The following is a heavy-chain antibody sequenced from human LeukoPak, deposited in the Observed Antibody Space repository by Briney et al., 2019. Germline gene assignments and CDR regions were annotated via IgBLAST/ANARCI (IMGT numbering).Heavy chain of an antibody. Sequence: GGSLRLSCAASGFTFSNYAMSWVRQTPGKGLEWVSGISASGSNTYYAASVKGRFTSSRDNSKNILYLQMFSLRAEDAAVYYCAKVGENVLRIYPHSYYFDSWGQGTLVAVSS. J-gene: IGHJ4*02. V-gene: IGHV3-23*01. CDR1: GFTFSNYA. D-gene: IGHD2-15*01. CDR2: ISASGSNT. CDR3: AKVGENVLRIYPHSYYFDS.